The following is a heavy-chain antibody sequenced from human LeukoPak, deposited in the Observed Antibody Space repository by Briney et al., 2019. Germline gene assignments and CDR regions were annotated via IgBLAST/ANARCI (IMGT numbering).Heavy chain of an antibody. CDR1: GGSISNGDHY. CDR2: IYYSGST. V-gene: IGHV4-61*08. CDR3: ARVPTYYDFWSGYYPLNYFDY. Sequence: SETLSLTCTVSGGSISNGDHYWSWIRQHPGKGLEWIGHIYYSGSTNYNPSLKSRVTISVDTSKNQFSLKLSSVTAADTAVYYCARVPTYYDFWSGYYPLNYFDYWGQGTLVTVSS. J-gene: IGHJ4*02. D-gene: IGHD3-3*01.